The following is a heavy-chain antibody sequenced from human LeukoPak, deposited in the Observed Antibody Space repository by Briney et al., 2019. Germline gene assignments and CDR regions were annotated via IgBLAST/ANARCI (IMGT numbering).Heavy chain of an antibody. CDR3: AKGPDHGSIDY. Sequence: GGSLRLSCAASGFTFSSSAMSWVRQVPGKGLEWVSGISASGGSTYYADSVKGRFTISRDNPKNTLYLQMNSLRAEDTAVYYCAKGPDHGSIDYWGQGTLVTVSS. J-gene: IGHJ4*02. V-gene: IGHV3-23*01. CDR2: ISASGGST. D-gene: IGHD1-14*01. CDR1: GFTFSSSA.